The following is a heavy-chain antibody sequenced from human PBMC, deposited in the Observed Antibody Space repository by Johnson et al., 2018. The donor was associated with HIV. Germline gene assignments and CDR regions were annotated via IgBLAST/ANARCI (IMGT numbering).Heavy chain of an antibody. Sequence: MLLVESGGGVVRPGGSLRLSCEASGFIFDDYGMSWVRQAPGKGLEWVSGINWNGGSTGYADSVKGRFTISRDNAKNSLYLQMNSLRAEDTAVYYCARERNYGTHAAFDIWGQGTMVTVSS. D-gene: IGHD1-7*01. V-gene: IGHV3-20*04. CDR1: GFIFDDYG. CDR3: ARERNYGTHAAFDI. CDR2: INWNGGST. J-gene: IGHJ3*02.